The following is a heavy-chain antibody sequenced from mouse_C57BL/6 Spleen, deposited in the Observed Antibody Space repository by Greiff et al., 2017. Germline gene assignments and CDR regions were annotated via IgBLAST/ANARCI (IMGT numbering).Heavy chain of an antibody. CDR3: TRGIYYGNYGYFDD. V-gene: IGHV14-1*01. D-gene: IGHD2-1*01. CDR1: GFNIKDYY. Sequence: VQLQQSGAELVRPGASVKLSCTASGFNIKDYYMHWVKQRPEQGLEWIGRIDPEDGDTEYAPKFQGKATMTADTSSNTAYLQLSSLTSEDTAVYYCTRGIYYGNYGYFDDWGQGTTLTVSS. J-gene: IGHJ2*01. CDR2: IDPEDGDT.